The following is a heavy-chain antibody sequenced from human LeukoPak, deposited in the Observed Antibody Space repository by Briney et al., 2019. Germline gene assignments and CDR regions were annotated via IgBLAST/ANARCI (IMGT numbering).Heavy chain of an antibody. V-gene: IGHV3-23*01. J-gene: IGHJ6*02. CDR1: GFTFCSYA. D-gene: IGHD1-26*01. CDR3: AKDLGGSYYYYYYGMDV. Sequence: PGGSLRLSCAASGFTFCSYAMSWVRQAPGKGLEGASGISGGGGSTYYADSVKGRFTISRDNSKNTLYLQMNSLRAEDTALYYCAKDLGGSYYYYYYGMDVWGQGTTVTVSS. CDR2: ISGGGGST.